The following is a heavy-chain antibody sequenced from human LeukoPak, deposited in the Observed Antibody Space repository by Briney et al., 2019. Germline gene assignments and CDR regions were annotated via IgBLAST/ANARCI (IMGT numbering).Heavy chain of an antibody. D-gene: IGHD5-12*01. Sequence: GGSLRLSCAASGFTFSSYSMKWARQAPGKGREWVSSIISSSSYIYYADSVKGRFSTSRDNAKNSLYLQMNSLRAEDTAVYYCARGPSGYHNTGGQGTLVTVSS. J-gene: IGHJ4*02. CDR3: ARGPSGYHNT. CDR1: GFTFSSYS. CDR2: IISSSSYI. V-gene: IGHV3-21*01.